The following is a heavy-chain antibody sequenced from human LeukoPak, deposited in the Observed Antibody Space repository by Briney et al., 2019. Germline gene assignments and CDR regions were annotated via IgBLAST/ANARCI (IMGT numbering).Heavy chain of an antibody. CDR2: ISGSASST. V-gene: IGHV3-23*01. CDR3: ARSGLSRFGF. Sequence: RGSLRLSCAASGFTFSNYAMSWVRQAPGKGLEWVSAISGSASSTYHADSVKGGFTCTRDNSRNTLYLQMNSPRAEDTAVYYCARSGLSRFGFWGQGTLVTVSA. J-gene: IGHJ4*02. CDR1: GFTFSNYA. D-gene: IGHD2/OR15-2a*01.